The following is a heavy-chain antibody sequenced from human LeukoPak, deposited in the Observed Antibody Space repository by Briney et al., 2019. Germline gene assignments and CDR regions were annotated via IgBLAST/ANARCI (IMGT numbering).Heavy chain of an antibody. CDR1: GFTFSDYN. Sequence: GGSLRLSCAASGFTFSDYNMRWIRQAPGKGLEWVSSISRSGSTKYYADSVKGRFTISRGNSKNTLYLQMNSLRAEDTAVYYCARARITMVRGVRSNWFDPWGQGTLVTVSS. V-gene: IGHV3-11*04. J-gene: IGHJ5*02. CDR2: ISRSGSTK. CDR3: ARARITMVRGVRSNWFDP. D-gene: IGHD3-10*01.